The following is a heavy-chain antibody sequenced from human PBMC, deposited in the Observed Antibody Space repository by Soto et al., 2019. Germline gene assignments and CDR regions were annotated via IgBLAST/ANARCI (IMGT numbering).Heavy chain of an antibody. J-gene: IGHJ4*02. V-gene: IGHV1-69*01. CDR2: IIPIFGTA. D-gene: IGHD6-13*01. CDR3: ARALLEAAGLYFDY. Sequence: QVQLVQSGAEVKKPGSSVKVSCKASGGTFSSYAISWVRQAPGQVLEWMGGIIPIFGTANYAQKFQGRVTITAEESTSTAYRELSSLRSEDTAVYYCARALLEAAGLYFDYWGQGNLFTFSS. CDR1: GGTFSSYA.